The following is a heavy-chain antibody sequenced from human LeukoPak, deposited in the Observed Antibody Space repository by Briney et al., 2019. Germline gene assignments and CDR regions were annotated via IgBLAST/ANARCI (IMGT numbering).Heavy chain of an antibody. J-gene: IGHJ3*02. CDR1: GFTFSSYW. CDR3: ARVHSSWDAFDI. D-gene: IGHD6-13*01. Sequence: GGSLRLSCAASGFTFSSYWMHWVRHAPGKGLVWVSRINSDGSSTSYADSVKGRFTISRDNAKNTLYLQMNSLRAEDTAVYYCARVHSSWDAFDIWGQGTMVTVSS. CDR2: INSDGSST. V-gene: IGHV3-74*01.